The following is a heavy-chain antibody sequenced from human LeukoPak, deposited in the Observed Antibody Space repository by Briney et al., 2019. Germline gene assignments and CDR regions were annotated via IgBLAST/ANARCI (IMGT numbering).Heavy chain of an antibody. Sequence: EASVKVSCKASGYTFTSYGISWVRQAPGQGLEWMGGIIPIFGTANYAQKFQGRVTITADESTSTAYMELSSLRSEDTAVYYCARGVFSGSPPGWFDPWGQGTLVTVSS. CDR3: ARGVFSGSPPGWFDP. J-gene: IGHJ5*02. D-gene: IGHD1-26*01. CDR1: GYTFTSYG. V-gene: IGHV1-69*13. CDR2: IIPIFGTA.